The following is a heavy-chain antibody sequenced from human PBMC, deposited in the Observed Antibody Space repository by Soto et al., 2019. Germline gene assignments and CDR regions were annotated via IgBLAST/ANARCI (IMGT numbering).Heavy chain of an antibody. J-gene: IGHJ6*02. Sequence: SETLSLTCTVSGGSISSYYWSWIRQPPGKGLEWIGYIFYSGSTNYNPSLKSRVTISVDTSKNQFSLKLSSVTAADTAVYYCARDRAKTTLSGMDVWGQGTTVTV. CDR1: GGSISSYY. D-gene: IGHD4-17*01. V-gene: IGHV4-59*01. CDR2: IFYSGST. CDR3: ARDRAKTTLSGMDV.